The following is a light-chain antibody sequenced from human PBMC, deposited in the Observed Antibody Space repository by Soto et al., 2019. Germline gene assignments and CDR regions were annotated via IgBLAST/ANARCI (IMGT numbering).Light chain of an antibody. CDR1: QSVSSN. Sequence: EIGLTDSPGTLSLSPGERATLSCRASQSVSSNLAWYQQKPGQAPRLLIYDASNRATGIPARFSGSGSGTDFTLTINSLEPEDFAVYYCQQRGNWPLTFGGGTKVDIK. CDR2: DAS. CDR3: QQRGNWPLT. V-gene: IGKV3-11*01. J-gene: IGKJ4*01.